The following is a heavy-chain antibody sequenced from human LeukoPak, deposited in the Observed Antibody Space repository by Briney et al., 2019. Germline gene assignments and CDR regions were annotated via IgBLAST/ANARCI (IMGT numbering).Heavy chain of an antibody. D-gene: IGHD6-13*01. Sequence: SETLSLTCTVSGGSISSYYWSWIRQPPGKGLEWIGYIYYSGSTNYNPSLKSRVTISVDTSKNQFSLKLSSVTAADTAVYYCARGRSSGSSRGNVFDIWGQGTVVTVSS. J-gene: IGHJ3*02. V-gene: IGHV4-59*01. CDR3: ARGRSSGSSRGNVFDI. CDR1: GGSISSYY. CDR2: IYYSGST.